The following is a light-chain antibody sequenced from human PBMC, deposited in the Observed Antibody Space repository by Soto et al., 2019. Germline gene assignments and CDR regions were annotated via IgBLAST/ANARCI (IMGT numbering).Light chain of an antibody. J-gene: IGLJ1*01. CDR2: EGS. CDR3: CSYAGSSYYV. Sequence: SVLTQPRSVSGSPGQSVTISCTGTSSDVGGYNYVSWYRQHPGKGPKLMIYEGSKRPSGVSNRFSGSKSGNTASLTISGLQAEDEAYYYCCSYAGSSYYVFGSGTKVTVL. V-gene: IGLV2-11*01. CDR1: SSDVGGYNY.